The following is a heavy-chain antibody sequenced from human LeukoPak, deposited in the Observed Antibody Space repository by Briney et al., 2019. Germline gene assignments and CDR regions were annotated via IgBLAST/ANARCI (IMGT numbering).Heavy chain of an antibody. V-gene: IGHV3-74*01. J-gene: IGHJ4*02. CDR1: GFTFSDFW. Sequence: GGSLRFSCAASGFTFSDFWMYWVRQAPGKGLVWISNIHDDGTTAYADSVRGRFTISRDNAKNTLYLQMNSLRAEDTAVYYCARVRGGNWGQGTLVTVSS. CDR3: ARVRGGN. D-gene: IGHD3-16*01. CDR2: IHDDGTT.